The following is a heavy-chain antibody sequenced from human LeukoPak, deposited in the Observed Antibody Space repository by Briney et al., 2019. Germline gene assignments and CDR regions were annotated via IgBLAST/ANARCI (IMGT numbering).Heavy chain of an antibody. CDR1: GYTFTSYG. CDR2: ISAYNGNT. D-gene: IGHD3-3*02. J-gene: IGHJ3*02. V-gene: IGHV1-18*01. Sequence: GASVKVSCKASGYTFTSYGISWVRQAPGQGLEWMGWISAYNGNTNYAQKLQGRVTMTTDTSTCTAYMELRSLRSDDTAVYYCARDRAFLGLRADAFDIWGQGTMVTVSS. CDR3: ARDRAFLGLRADAFDI.